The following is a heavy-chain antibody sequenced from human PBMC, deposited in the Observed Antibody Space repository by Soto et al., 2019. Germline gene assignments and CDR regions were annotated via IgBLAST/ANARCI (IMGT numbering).Heavy chain of an antibody. CDR2: ISSGGSYI. J-gene: IGHJ4*02. CDR1: GFSFSDYK. V-gene: IGHV3-21*01. D-gene: IGHD1-26*01. Sequence: VGSLRLSCAASGFSFSDYKMNWVRQAPGKGLEWVSSISSGGSYIYYADSVKGRFTISRDNANNLLYLQMDSLRAEDTAIYYCAREPVGATKYDSWGQGTLVTVSS. CDR3: AREPVGATKYDS.